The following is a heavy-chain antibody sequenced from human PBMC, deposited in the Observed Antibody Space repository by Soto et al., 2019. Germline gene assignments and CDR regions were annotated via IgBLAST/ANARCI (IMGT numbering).Heavy chain of an antibody. Sequence: SETLSLTCTVSGGSISSYYWSWIRQSPGKGLEWIGCIYYSGNTNYNPSLKSRVTISVNTSKNQFSLRLTSVTAADTAVYYCAREAVTHERYHYGMDVWGQGTTVTVSS. CDR3: AREAVTHERYHYGMDV. CDR2: IYYSGNT. D-gene: IGHD4-17*01. CDR1: GGSISSYY. V-gene: IGHV4-59*01. J-gene: IGHJ6*02.